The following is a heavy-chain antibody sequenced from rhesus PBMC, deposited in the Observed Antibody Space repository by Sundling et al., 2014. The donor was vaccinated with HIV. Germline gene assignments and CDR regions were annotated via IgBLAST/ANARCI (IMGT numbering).Heavy chain of an antibody. V-gene: IGHV3S42*01. J-gene: IGHJ4*01. CDR1: GFTFSNYG. Sequence: EVQLVETGGGLVQPGGSLKLSCVVSGFTFSNYGMSWVRQAPGKGPEWVSGINNDGGSTYYADSVKGRFTISRDNSKNTVSMQMTSLTTEDTAVYYCAKDGVVVITGLYFDYWGQGVLVTVSP. CDR3: AKDGVVVITGLYFDY. D-gene: IGHD3-16*01. CDR2: INNDGGST.